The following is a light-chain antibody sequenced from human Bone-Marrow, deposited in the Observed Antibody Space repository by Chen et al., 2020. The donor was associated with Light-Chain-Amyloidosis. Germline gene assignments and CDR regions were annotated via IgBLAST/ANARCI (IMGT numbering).Light chain of an antibody. CDR1: DLPTKY. CDR2: RDT. Sequence: SYELTQTPSVSVSPAQTSSITCSGDDLPTKYAYWYQQKPGQAPVLVIHRDTERPSGISERFSGSSSGTTATLTISGVQAEDEADYHCQSADSSGTYEVIFGGGTKLTVL. J-gene: IGLJ2*01. V-gene: IGLV3-25*03. CDR3: QSADSSGTYEVI.